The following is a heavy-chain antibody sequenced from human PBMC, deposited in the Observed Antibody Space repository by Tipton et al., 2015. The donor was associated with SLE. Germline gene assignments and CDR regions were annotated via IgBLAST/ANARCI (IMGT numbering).Heavy chain of an antibody. J-gene: IGHJ4*02. V-gene: IGHV4-61*01. D-gene: IGHD5-18*01. CDR2: IYYSGST. CDR1: GGSVSSGSYY. Sequence: TLSLTCTVSGGSVSSGSYYWSWIRQPPGKGLEWIGYIYYSGSTNYNPSLKSRVTISVDTSKNQFSLKLSSVTAADTAVYYCGGGYSYANDYWGQGTLVTVSS. CDR3: GGGYSYANDY.